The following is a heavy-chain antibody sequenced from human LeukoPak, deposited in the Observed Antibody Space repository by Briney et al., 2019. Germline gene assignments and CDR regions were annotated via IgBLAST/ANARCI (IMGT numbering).Heavy chain of an antibody. CDR1: GFTFDDYA. V-gene: IGHV3-9*01. CDR3: AKDRSDILTGYYFN. Sequence: GRSLRLSCAASGFTFDDYAMHWVRQAPGKGLEWVSGISWNSGSIGYADSVKGRFTISRDNAKNSLYLQMNSLRAEDTALYYCAKDRSDILTGYYFNWGQGTLATVSS. CDR2: ISWNSGSI. J-gene: IGHJ4*02. D-gene: IGHD3-9*01.